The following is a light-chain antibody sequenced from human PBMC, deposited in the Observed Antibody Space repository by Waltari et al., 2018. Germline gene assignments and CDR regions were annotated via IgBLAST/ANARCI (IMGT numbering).Light chain of an antibody. Sequence: QSALTQPPSASGSPGPSVTISCTGTSSDAGGYHYVSCYQHHPGNAPKPMIYEVRQRSEGVPERFSGAKSVHTASLTVAGLQAEDESDYYCSSYAGSNNVVFGGGTKLTVL. CDR3: SSYAGSNNVV. CDR2: EVR. V-gene: IGLV2-8*01. CDR1: SSDAGGYHY. J-gene: IGLJ2*01.